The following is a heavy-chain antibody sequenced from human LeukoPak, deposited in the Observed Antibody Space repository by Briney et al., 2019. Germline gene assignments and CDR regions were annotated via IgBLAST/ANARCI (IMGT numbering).Heavy chain of an antibody. V-gene: IGHV4-4*07. D-gene: IGHD3-10*01. CDR2: IYTSGST. Sequence: SETLSLTCAVSGGSISSYYCSWIRQPAGKGLEWIGRIYTSGSTNYNPSLKSRVTMPVDTSKNQFSLKLSSVTAADTAVYYCARDGYGSGSYSWFDPWGQGTLVTVSS. CDR3: ARDGYGSGSYSWFDP. CDR1: GGSISSYY. J-gene: IGHJ5*02.